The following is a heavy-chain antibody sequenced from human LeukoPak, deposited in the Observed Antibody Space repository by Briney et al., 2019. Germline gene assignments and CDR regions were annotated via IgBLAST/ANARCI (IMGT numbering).Heavy chain of an antibody. Sequence: GGSLRLSCAASGFTFSSYAMHWVRQAPGKGLEWVAVISYDGSNKYYADSVKGQFTTSRDNSKNTLYLQMNSLRAEDTAVYYCARGSDYYDSSGYYWPLDYWGQGTLVTVSS. J-gene: IGHJ4*02. D-gene: IGHD3-22*01. CDR1: GFTFSSYA. CDR2: ISYDGSNK. CDR3: ARGSDYYDSSGYYWPLDY. V-gene: IGHV3-30*04.